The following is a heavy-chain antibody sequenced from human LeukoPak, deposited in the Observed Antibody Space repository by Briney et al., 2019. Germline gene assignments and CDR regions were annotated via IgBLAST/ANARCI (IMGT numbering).Heavy chain of an antibody. J-gene: IGHJ5*02. V-gene: IGHV3-7*01. CDR2: IKQDGGEK. Sequence: GGSLRLSCAASGFTFSSYWMSWVRQAPGKGLWWVANIKQDGGEKYYVDSVKGRFTISRDNAKNSLYLQMNSLRAEDTAVYYCASEYYDFWSGYYTDNWFDPWGQGTLVTVSS. D-gene: IGHD3-3*01. CDR1: GFTFSSYW. CDR3: ASEYYDFWSGYYTDNWFDP.